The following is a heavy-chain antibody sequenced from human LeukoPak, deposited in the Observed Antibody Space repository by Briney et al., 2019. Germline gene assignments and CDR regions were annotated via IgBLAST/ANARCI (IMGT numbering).Heavy chain of an antibody. CDR2: IYNSGST. CDR1: GGSVSSGSYY. CDR3: ARAYSSSWPYYFDY. D-gene: IGHD6-13*01. J-gene: IGHJ4*02. Sequence: SETLSLTCTVSGGSVSSGSYYWSWIRQPPGKGLEWIGYIYNSGSTKYNPSLKSRVIISVDTSKNQFSLKMGSVTAADTAVYYCARAYSSSWPYYFDYWGQGTLVTVSS. V-gene: IGHV4-61*01.